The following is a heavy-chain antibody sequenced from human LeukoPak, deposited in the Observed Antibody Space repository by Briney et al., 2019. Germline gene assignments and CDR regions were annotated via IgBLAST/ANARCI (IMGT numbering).Heavy chain of an antibody. J-gene: IGHJ1*01. CDR2: XXGSGDST. CDR1: GFTLSSYS. V-gene: IGHV3-23*01. Sequence: GGSLRLSCAASGFTLSSYSMSWVRQAPGKGLEWVSAXXGSGDSTYYADSVXGRFTISRDISKNTRYLQMNNLRAEDTAVYYXAXXPPXXXHSSVYHGGYSQHWGQGTLVTVSS. D-gene: IGHD3-22*01. CDR3: AXXPPXXXHSSVYHGGYSQH.